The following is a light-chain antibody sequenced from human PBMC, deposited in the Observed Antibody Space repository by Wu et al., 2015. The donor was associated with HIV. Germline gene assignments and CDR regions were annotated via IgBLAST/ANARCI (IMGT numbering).Light chain of an antibody. Sequence: IVLTQSPGTVSLSPGERATLSCRASQSVSSTYLAWYQQKPGQAPRLLIYGVSSRATGIPDRFSGSGSGTDFTLTISRLEPEDFAVYYCQQYGSSPYTFGQGTKVEIK. CDR2: GVS. V-gene: IGKV3-20*01. CDR1: QSVSSTY. CDR3: QQYGSSPYT. J-gene: IGKJ2*01.